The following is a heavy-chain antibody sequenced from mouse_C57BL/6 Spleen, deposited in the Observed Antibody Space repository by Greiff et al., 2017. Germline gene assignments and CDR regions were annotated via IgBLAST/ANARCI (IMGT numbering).Heavy chain of an antibody. CDR2: IYPSDSET. D-gene: IGHD1-1*01. J-gene: IGHJ2*01. CDR3: ARSGDYYGSDH. V-gene: IGHV1-61*01. CDR1: GYTFTSYW. Sequence: QVQLQQPGAELVRPGSSVKLSCKASGYTFTSYWMDWVKQRPGQGLEWIGNIYPSDSETHYNQKFKDKATLTVDKSSSTAYMQLSSLTSEDSAVYYCARSGDYYGSDHWGQGTTLTVSS.